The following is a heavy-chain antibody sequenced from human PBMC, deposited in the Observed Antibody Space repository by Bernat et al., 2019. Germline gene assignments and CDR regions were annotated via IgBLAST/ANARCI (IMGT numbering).Heavy chain of an antibody. CDR2: ISGDGGST. Sequence: EVQLVESGGGVVQPGGSLRLSCAASGFTFDDYAMHWVRQAPGKGLEWVSLISGDGGSTYYADSVKGRFTISRDNSKNSLYLQMNSLRTEDTALYYCAKDLGYCSGGSCYGYDAFGIWGQGTMVTVSS. V-gene: IGHV3-43*02. D-gene: IGHD2-15*01. J-gene: IGHJ3*02. CDR1: GFTFDDYA. CDR3: AKDLGYCSGGSCYGYDAFGI.